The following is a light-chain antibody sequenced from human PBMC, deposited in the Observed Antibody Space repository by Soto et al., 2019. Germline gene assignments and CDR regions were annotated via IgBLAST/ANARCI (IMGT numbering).Light chain of an antibody. CDR1: QSITSY. CDR2: AAS. Sequence: DIQMTQSPSSLSASVGDRVNITCRASQSITSYLNWYQQKPGKAPQLLIYAASSLQSGVPSRFSGSGSGTDFTLTISSLQPEDFATYFCQQCYTTPWTFGQGTKVEVK. V-gene: IGKV1-39*01. CDR3: QQCYTTPWT. J-gene: IGKJ1*01.